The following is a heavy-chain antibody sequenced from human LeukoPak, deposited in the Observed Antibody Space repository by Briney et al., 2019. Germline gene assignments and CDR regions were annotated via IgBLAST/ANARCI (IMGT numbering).Heavy chain of an antibody. CDR3: AKGKVYGSGGIYFDY. D-gene: IGHD3-10*01. Sequence: GGSLRLSCAASGFTFDDYAMHWVRQAPGKGLEWVSGISWNSGSIGYADSVKGRFTISRDNAKNSLYLQMNSLRAEDTALYYCAKGKVYGSGGIYFDYWGQGTLVTVSS. CDR1: GFTFDDYA. V-gene: IGHV3-9*01. CDR2: ISWNSGSI. J-gene: IGHJ4*02.